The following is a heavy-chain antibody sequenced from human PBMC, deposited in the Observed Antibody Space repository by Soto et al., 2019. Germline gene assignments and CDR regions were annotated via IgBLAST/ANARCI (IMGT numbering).Heavy chain of an antibody. CDR2: ISVYSGNT. Sequence: QVQLVQSGSEVKKPGASVKVSCKASGYTFATYGITWVRQAPGQGLEWVAWISVYSGNTKYAQKLQGRVTLTTDTFTSTAYMELRSPRSDDTAVYYCARARAEYSSSFSYYFDSWGQGTLVTVSS. CDR3: ARARAEYSSSFSYYFDS. CDR1: GYTFATYG. V-gene: IGHV1-18*01. J-gene: IGHJ4*02. D-gene: IGHD6-6*01.